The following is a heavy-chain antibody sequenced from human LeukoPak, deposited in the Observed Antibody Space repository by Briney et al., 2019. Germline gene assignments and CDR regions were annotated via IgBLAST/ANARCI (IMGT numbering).Heavy chain of an antibody. J-gene: IGHJ2*01. CDR2: ISYSGET. V-gene: IGHV4-59*01. D-gene: IGHD4-17*01. CDR3: AKSHPAVTTTDWYFDL. CDR1: GGSFSGFY. Sequence: SETLSLTCAVSGGSFSGFYWSWIRQSPGKGLEWIGYISYSGETKYSPSLKRRVTISGDRSKNKFSLKMTSVTAADTAVYFCAKSHPAVTTTDWYFDLWGRGTLVTVSS.